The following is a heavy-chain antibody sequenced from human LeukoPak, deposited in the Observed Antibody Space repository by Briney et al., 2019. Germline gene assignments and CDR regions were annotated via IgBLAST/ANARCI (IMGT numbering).Heavy chain of an antibody. Sequence: SSETLCLTYAVYGGSFSGYYWSWIRQPPGKGREWIGEINHSGSSNYNPSLKSRVTISVETSKNQFSLKLSSVTAGDTAVYYCARGRGRYCSSTSCYKVESYYHYGMDVWGKGTTVTVSS. CDR1: GGSFSGYY. J-gene: IGHJ6*04. V-gene: IGHV4-34*01. CDR2: INHSGSS. D-gene: IGHD2-2*02. CDR3: ARGRGRYCSSTSCYKVESYYHYGMDV.